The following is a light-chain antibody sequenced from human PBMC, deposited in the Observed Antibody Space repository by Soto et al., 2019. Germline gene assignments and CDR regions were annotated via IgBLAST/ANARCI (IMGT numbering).Light chain of an antibody. CDR2: EVS. J-gene: IGLJ3*02. CDR1: SSDVGGYNY. Sequence: QSALTQPASVSGSPGQSITISCTETSSDVGGYNYVSWYQQHPGKAPKLMIYEVSNRPSGVSNRFFGSKSGNTASLTISGLQTEDEADYYCSSFTSINTWVFGGGTQLTVL. V-gene: IGLV2-14*01. CDR3: SSFTSINTWV.